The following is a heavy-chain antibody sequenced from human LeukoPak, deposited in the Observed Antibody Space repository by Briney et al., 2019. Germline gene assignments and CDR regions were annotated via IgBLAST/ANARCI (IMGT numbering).Heavy chain of an antibody. CDR1: GYSISSGYY. Sequence: SETLSLTCAVSGYSISSGYYWGWVRQSPGKGLERIGNTYHSGTSYYNPSLKSRVTISVDTSKNQFSLTLSSVTAADTALYYCARKYGSNAGYFDYWGQGALVTVSS. D-gene: IGHD4-23*01. J-gene: IGHJ4*02. CDR3: ARKYGSNAGYFDY. V-gene: IGHV4-38-2*01. CDR2: TYHSGTS.